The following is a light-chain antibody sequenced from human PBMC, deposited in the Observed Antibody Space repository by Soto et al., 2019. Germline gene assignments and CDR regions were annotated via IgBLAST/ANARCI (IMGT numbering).Light chain of an antibody. Sequence: QSALTQPRSVSGSPGQSVTISCAGTSSDVGSYNLVSWYQQHPGKAPKLMIYDVSDRPSGVPDRFSGSKSGDTVSLSISGLQAEDEADYYCCSYAGSYTWVFGGGTKLTVL. CDR2: DVS. J-gene: IGLJ3*02. V-gene: IGLV2-11*01. CDR3: CSYAGSYTWV. CDR1: SSDVGSYNL.